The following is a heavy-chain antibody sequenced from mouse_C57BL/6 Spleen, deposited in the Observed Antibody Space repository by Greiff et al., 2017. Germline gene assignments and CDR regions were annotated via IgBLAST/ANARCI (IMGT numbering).Heavy chain of an antibody. Sequence: EVQLVESGPGLVKPSQSLSLTCSVTGYSITSGYYWNWIRQFPGNKLEWMGYISYDGSNNYNPSLKNRISITRDTSKNHFFLKLNSVTTEDTATYDCASGTSTMVTAVYFDYWGQGTTLTVSS. CDR1: GYSITSGYY. J-gene: IGHJ2*01. CDR3: ASGTSTMVTAVYFDY. CDR2: ISYDGSN. V-gene: IGHV3-6*01. D-gene: IGHD2-2*01.